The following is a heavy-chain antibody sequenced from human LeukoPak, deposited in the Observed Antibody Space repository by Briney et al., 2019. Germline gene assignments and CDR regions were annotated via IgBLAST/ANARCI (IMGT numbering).Heavy chain of an antibody. CDR2: ISSNGDST. Sequence: GGSLRLSRAASGFTLSSYEKNWAPQAPGKGLEYVSAISSNGDSTYYADSVKGRFTISRDNSKNTLYLQMSSMRAEDTAVYYCVKADRGYNSSWYRQVWFDPWGQGTLVTVSS. CDR3: VKADRGYNSSWYRQVWFDP. J-gene: IGHJ5*02. CDR1: GFTLSSYE. V-gene: IGHV3-64D*09. D-gene: IGHD6-13*01.